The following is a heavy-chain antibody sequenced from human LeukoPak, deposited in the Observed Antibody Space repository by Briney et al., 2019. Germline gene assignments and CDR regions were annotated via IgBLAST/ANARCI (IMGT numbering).Heavy chain of an antibody. CDR1: GFTFSSYA. J-gene: IGHJ3*02. CDR2: ISYDGSNT. D-gene: IGHD3-9*01. CDR3: GRDEDLYNFIGYYIVSFGM. Sequence: PGGSLRLSCAASGFTFSSYAMSWVRQAPVKGLEWVAVISYDGSNTYYADSVKGRFTISRDNSKNTLYLQMNRLRAEDTAVYYCGRDEDLYNFIGYYIVSFGMWGQESMV. V-gene: IGHV3-30-3*01.